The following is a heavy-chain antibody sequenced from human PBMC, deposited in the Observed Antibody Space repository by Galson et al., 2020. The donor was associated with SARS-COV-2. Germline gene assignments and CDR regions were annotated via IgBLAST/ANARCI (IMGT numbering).Heavy chain of an antibody. D-gene: IGHD3-16*01. CDR2: ISWNGGKI. CDR3: ARDLGGWFDP. J-gene: IGHJ5*02. Sequence: GGSLRLSCAASGFVFDDYVMHWVRQAPGKGLEWVSRISWNGGKIDYADSVKGRFTISRNNAKNSLYLQMNILRAEDTAVYYCARDLGGWFDPWGQGTLVTVSS. V-gene: IGHV3-9*01. CDR1: GFVFDDYV.